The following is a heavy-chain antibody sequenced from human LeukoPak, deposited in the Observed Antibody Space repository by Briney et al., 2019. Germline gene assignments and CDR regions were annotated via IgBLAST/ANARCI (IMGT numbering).Heavy chain of an antibody. CDR1: GFTFSGNW. J-gene: IGHJ4*02. CDR2: ITSDGSRT. D-gene: IGHD3-10*01. CDR3: ARAADYYASGIFY. V-gene: IGHV3-74*01. Sequence: GGSLRLSCAASGFTFSGNWMHWVRQAPGKGLVWVSLITSDGSRTNYADSVKGRFTISRDNAKNTLYLQMNSLRAEETAVYFCARAADYYASGIFYWGQGTLVTVSS.